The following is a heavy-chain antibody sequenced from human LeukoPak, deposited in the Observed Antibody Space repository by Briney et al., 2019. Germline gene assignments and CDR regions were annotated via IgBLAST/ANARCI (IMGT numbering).Heavy chain of an antibody. J-gene: IGHJ6*02. V-gene: IGHV1-69*05. Sequence: GASVKVSCKASGGTFSSYAISWVRQAPGQGLEWMGGIIPIFGTANYAQKFQGRVTMTRNTSISTAYMELSSLRSEDTAVYYCARLAPMDVWGQGTTVTVSS. CDR1: GGTFSSYA. CDR2: IIPIFGTA. CDR3: ARLAPMDV. D-gene: IGHD3-3*02.